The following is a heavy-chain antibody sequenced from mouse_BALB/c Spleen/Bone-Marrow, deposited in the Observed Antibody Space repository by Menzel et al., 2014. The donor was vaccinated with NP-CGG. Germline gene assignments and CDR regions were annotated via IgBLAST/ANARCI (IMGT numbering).Heavy chain of an antibody. J-gene: IGHJ2*01. CDR3: ASYYDYDGRGY. Sequence: VHLVESGAELARPGASVKLSCKASGYTFTGYWMQWVKQRPGQGLEWIGAIYPGDGDTRYTQKFKGKATLTADKSSSTAYMQLSSLASEDSAVYYCASYYDYDGRGYWGQGTTLTVSS. CDR2: IYPGDGDT. CDR1: GYTFTGYW. D-gene: IGHD2-4*01. V-gene: IGHV1-87*01.